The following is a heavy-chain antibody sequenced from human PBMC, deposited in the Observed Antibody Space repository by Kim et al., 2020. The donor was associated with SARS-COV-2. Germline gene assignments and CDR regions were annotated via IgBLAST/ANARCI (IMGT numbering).Heavy chain of an antibody. Sequence: GGSLRLSCAASGFTFDDYAMHWVRQAPGKGLEWVSGISGNGVSKGYADSGKGRLTIPRENAKTSLYRQIKSRRVEATALFYCAKVFGGGDTYYVRAVGG. CDR3: AKVFGGGDTYYVRAV. D-gene: IGHD3-3*01. J-gene: IGHJ6*02. CDR1: GFTFDDYA. V-gene: IGHV3-9*01. CDR2: ISGNGVSK.